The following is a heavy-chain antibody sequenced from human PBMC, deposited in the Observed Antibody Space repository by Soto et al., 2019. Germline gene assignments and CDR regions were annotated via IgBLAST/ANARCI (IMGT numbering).Heavy chain of an antibody. D-gene: IGHD3-10*01. J-gene: IGHJ4*02. CDR3: AKVSRKGSAIDFDY. V-gene: IGHV1-8*01. Sequence: QVQLVQSGAEVTKPGASVKVSCKASGYTFSNYDMNWVRQATGQGPEWIGWVNPNNGDTGYEQKFQGRVTLTTDISTTTAYMELTSLRSEDTAIYYCAKVSRKGSAIDFDYWGQGTLITVSS. CDR2: VNPNNGDT. CDR1: GYTFSNYD.